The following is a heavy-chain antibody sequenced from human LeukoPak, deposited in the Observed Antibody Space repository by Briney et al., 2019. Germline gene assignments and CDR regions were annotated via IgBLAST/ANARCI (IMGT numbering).Heavy chain of an antibody. D-gene: IGHD3-22*01. CDR3: ARDRVTMIVVALGLFDI. Sequence: GASVKVSCKASGYTFTSYDINWVRQATGQGLEWMGWMNPNSGNTGYAQKFQGRVTITADKSTSTAYMELSSLRSEDTAVYYCARDRVTMIVVALGLFDIWGQGTMVTVSS. CDR1: GYTFTSYD. V-gene: IGHV1-8*01. CDR2: MNPNSGNT. J-gene: IGHJ3*02.